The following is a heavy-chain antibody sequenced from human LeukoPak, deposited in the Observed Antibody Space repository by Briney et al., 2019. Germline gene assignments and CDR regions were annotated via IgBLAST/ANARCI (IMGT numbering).Heavy chain of an antibody. Sequence: ASVTVSCKASGYTFTSYDINWVRQATGQGLEWMGWMNPNSGNTGYAQKFQGRVTMTRNTSISTAYMELSSLRSEDTAVYYCARGQISTPPHYYGSGSYSYYYGMDVWGQGTTVTVSS. J-gene: IGHJ6*02. CDR2: MNPNSGNT. CDR1: GYTFTSYD. V-gene: IGHV1-8*01. D-gene: IGHD3-10*01. CDR3: ARGQISTPPHYYGSGSYSYYYGMDV.